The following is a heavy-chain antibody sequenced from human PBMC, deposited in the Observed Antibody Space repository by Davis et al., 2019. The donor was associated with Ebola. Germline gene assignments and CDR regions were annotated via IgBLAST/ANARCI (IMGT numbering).Heavy chain of an antibody. J-gene: IGHJ4*02. CDR1: GGSFSGYY. D-gene: IGHD6-13*01. CDR3: AASAARLAAAGNDY. CDR2: INHSGST. V-gene: IGHV4-34*01. Sequence: SETLSLTCAVYGGSFSGYYWSWIRQPPGKGLEWIGEINHSGSTNYNPSLKSRVTISVDTSKNQFSLKLSSVTAADTAVYYCAASAARLAAAGNDYWGQGTLVTVSS.